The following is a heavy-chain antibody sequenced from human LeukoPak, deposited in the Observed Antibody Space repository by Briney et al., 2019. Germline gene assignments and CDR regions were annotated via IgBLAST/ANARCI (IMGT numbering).Heavy chain of an antibody. Sequence: GESLKISCKASGYRFTDYWIGWVRQMPGRGLEWMGIVFPGDSETRNNPSFQGQVTISVDKSISTAYLQWSSLKASDTAMYYCARHDARGYAHGNFDYWGQGTLVTVSS. J-gene: IGHJ4*02. V-gene: IGHV5-51*01. CDR1: GYRFTDYW. D-gene: IGHD5-12*01. CDR3: ARHDARGYAHGNFDY. CDR2: VFPGDSET.